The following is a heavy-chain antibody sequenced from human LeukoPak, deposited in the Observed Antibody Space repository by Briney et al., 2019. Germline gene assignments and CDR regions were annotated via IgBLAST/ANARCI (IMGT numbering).Heavy chain of an antibody. J-gene: IGHJ4*02. Sequence: NPGGSLRLSCAASGFTFSSYSMNWVRQAPGKGLEWVSSISSSSSYIYYADSVKGRFTISRDNAKNSLYLQMNSLRAEDTAVYYCARDGAIAARPSVPDYWGQGTLVTVSS. CDR1: GFTFSSYS. V-gene: IGHV3-21*01. CDR2: ISSSSSYI. D-gene: IGHD6-6*01. CDR3: ARDGAIAARPSVPDY.